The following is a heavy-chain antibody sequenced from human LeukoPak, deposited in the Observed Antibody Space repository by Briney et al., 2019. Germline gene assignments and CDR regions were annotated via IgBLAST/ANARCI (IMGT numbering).Heavy chain of an antibody. CDR3: ARGPLRFMTNWFDP. CDR2: IIPIFGTA. D-gene: IGHD3-3*01. Sequence: SVKASCKASGGTFSSYAISWVRQAPGQGLEWMGGIIPIFGTANYAQKFQGRVTITADESTSTAYMELSSLKSEDTAVYYCARGPLRFMTNWFDPWGQGTLVTVSS. CDR1: GGTFSSYA. J-gene: IGHJ5*02. V-gene: IGHV1-69*13.